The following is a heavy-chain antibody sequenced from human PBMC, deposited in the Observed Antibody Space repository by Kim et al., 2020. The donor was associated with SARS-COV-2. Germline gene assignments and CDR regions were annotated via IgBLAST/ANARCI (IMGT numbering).Heavy chain of an antibody. CDR2: IYYSGST. J-gene: IGHJ5*02. CDR3: ARGIVVVKGFSNWFDP. CDR1: GGSISSGGYY. D-gene: IGHD2-2*01. Sequence: SETLSLTCTVSGGSISSGGYYWSWIRQHPGKGLEWIGYIYYSGSTYYNPSLKSRVTISVDTSKNQFSLKLSSVTAADTAVYYCARGIVVVKGFSNWFDPWGQGTLVTVSS. V-gene: IGHV4-31*03.